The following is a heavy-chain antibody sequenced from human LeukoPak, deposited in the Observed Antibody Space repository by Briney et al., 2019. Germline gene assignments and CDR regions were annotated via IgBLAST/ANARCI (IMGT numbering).Heavy chain of an antibody. V-gene: IGHV3-74*01. Sequence: GGSLRLACAASGFTFSSHWMHWVRQGPGKGLVWVSRINSDGSSPTYEDSVKGRFTISRDNAKNTLYLQMKSLRAEDTAVYYCARVPRGVRYSSSWSGYIDYWGQGTLVTVSS. CDR1: GFTFSSHW. J-gene: IGHJ4*02. CDR3: ARVPRGVRYSSSWSGYIDY. CDR2: INSDGSSP. D-gene: IGHD6-13*01.